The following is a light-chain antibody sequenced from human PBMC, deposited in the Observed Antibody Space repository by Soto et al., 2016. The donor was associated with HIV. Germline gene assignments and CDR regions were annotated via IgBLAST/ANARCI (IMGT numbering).Light chain of an antibody. CDR3: LQDYNYPPT. V-gene: IGKV1-6*01. Sequence: IQMTQSPSSLSAFVGDRVTITCRASQTITRYLNWYQQKPGKAPKLLIYAASSSQSGVPSRFSGSGSGTDFTLTISSLQPEDFATYYCLQDYNYPPTFGGGTKVEIK. CDR2: AAS. CDR1: QTITRY. J-gene: IGKJ4*01.